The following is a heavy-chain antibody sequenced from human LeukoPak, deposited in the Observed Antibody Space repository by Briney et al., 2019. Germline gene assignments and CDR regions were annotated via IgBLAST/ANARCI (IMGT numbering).Heavy chain of an antibody. Sequence: NPSETLSLTCTVSGYSISSGYYWGWIRQPPGKGLEWIGNIYHSGSTYYNPSLKSRVTISVDTSKNQFSLKLSSVTAADTAVYYCASATLRCSGGSCYEMDVWGKGTTVTVSS. CDR1: GYSISSGYY. CDR3: ASATLRCSGGSCYEMDV. V-gene: IGHV4-38-2*02. CDR2: IYHSGST. J-gene: IGHJ6*04. D-gene: IGHD2-15*01.